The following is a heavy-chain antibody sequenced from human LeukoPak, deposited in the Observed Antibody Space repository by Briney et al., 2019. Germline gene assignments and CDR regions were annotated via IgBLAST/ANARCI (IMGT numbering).Heavy chain of an antibody. V-gene: IGHV3-48*01. CDR1: GFTFSSYS. CDR2: ISSSSSTI. D-gene: IGHD1/OR15-1a*01. Sequence: GGSLRLSCVASGFTFSSYSMNWVRQAPGKGLEWVSYISSSSSTIYYAHSVKGRFTISRDNAKNSLYLQMNSLRAEDTAVYYCARAAATGTTRDWFDPWGQGTLVTVSS. CDR3: ARAAATGTTRDWFDP. J-gene: IGHJ5*02.